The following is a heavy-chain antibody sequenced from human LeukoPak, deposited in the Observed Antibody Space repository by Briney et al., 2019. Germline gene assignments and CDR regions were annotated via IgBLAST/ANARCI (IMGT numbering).Heavy chain of an antibody. J-gene: IGHJ4*02. Sequence: PSETLSLTCAVYGGSFSGYYWSWIRQPPGKGLEWIGEINHSGSTNYNPSLMSRVTISVDTSKNQFSLKLSSVTAADTAVYYCARSWLPVGGSGYNSGGHQNKLTGDHGYFDYWGQGTLVTVSS. D-gene: IGHD6-19*01. CDR3: ARSWLPVGGSGYNSGGHQNKLTGDHGYFDY. V-gene: IGHV4-34*01. CDR1: GGSFSGYY. CDR2: INHSGST.